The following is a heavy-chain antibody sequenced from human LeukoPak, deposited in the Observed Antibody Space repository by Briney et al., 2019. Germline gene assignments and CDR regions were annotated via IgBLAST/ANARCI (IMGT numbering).Heavy chain of an antibody. J-gene: IGHJ4*02. CDR2: IYYSGST. CDR1: GGSISSGGYY. D-gene: IGHD3-10*01. CDR3: ARVEVRGVIIGY. V-gene: IGHV4-31*03. Sequence: SETLSLTCTVSGGSISSGGYYWSWIRQHPGKGREWIGYIYYSGSTYYNPSLKSRVTISVDTSKNQFSLKLSSVTAADTAVYYCARVEVRGVIIGYWGQGTLVTVSS.